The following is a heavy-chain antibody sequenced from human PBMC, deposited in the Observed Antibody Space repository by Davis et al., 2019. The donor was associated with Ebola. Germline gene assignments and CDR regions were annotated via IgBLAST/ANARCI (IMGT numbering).Heavy chain of an antibody. CDR1: GFTFSSYW. CDR3: RVVVPGLLWYYYMDV. J-gene: IGHJ6*03. V-gene: IGHV3-74*01. D-gene: IGHD2-15*01. Sequence: PGGSLRLSCAASGFTFSSYWMHWVRQAPGKGLVWVSRINSDGSSTSYADSVKGRFTISRDNAKNTLYLQMNSLRAEDTAVYYCRVVVPGLLWYYYMDVWGKGTTVTVSS. CDR2: INSDGSST.